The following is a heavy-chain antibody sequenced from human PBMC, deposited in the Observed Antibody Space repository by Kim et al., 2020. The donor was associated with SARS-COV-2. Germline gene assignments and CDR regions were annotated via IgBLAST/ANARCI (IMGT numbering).Heavy chain of an antibody. D-gene: IGHD3-10*01. Sequence: GESLKISCKGSGYSFTSYWISWVRQMPGKGLEWMGRIYPSDSYTKYSPSFQGHVTISADKSISTAYLQWSSLKASDTAMYYCARRADYYGSGSYYNPSNWFDPWGQGTLVTVSS. V-gene: IGHV5-10-1*01. CDR2: IYPSDSYT. CDR1: GYSFTSYW. J-gene: IGHJ5*02. CDR3: ARRADYYGSGSYYNPSNWFDP.